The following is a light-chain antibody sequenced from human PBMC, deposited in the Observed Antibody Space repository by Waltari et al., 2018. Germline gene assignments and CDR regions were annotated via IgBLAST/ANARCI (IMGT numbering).Light chain of an antibody. CDR2: DAS. Sequence: EKAMTHSPATLSASPGEVVTLSCRASQRIANNLAWYQYRPGQAPRLLIYDASTRASGIPSRFSGSWSGTEFTLTISGLQSDDCALYYCQQYNDWYSFGQGTKLEI. V-gene: IGKV3-15*01. J-gene: IGKJ2*03. CDR3: QQYNDWYS. CDR1: QRIANN.